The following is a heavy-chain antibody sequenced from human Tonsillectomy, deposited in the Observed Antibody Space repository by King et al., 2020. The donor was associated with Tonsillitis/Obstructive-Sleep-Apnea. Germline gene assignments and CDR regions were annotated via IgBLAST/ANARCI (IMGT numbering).Heavy chain of an antibody. CDR3: ARRFSMVGATTDAFDM. J-gene: IGHJ3*02. CDR1: GYRFTSHW. V-gene: IGHV5-51*03. CDR2: IYPGDSDT. Sequence: VQLVQSGAEVKKAGESLKISCKVSGYRFTSHWIGWVRQLPGKGLEWMGIIYPGDSDTRDSPSFQGQVTISADTSINTAYLQWSSLKASDTAIYYCARRFSMVGATTDAFDMWGQGTMVTVSS. D-gene: IGHD1-26*01.